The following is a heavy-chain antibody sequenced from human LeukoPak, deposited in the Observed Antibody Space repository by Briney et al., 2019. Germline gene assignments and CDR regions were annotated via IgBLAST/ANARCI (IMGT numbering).Heavy chain of an antibody. Sequence: SETLSLTRTVSGGSISSYYWSWIRQPPGKGLEWIGYIYYSGSTNYNPSHKSRVTISVDTSKNQFSLKLSSVTAADTAVYYCARGQYYYDSSGYSMNFDYWGQGTLVTVSS. CDR3: ARGQYYYDSSGYSMNFDY. CDR2: IYYSGST. V-gene: IGHV4-59*01. J-gene: IGHJ4*02. CDR1: GGSISSYY. D-gene: IGHD3-22*01.